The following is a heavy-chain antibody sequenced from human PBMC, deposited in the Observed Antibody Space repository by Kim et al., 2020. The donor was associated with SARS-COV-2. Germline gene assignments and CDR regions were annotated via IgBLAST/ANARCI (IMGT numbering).Heavy chain of an antibody. CDR1: GGSISSYY. J-gene: IGHJ4*02. D-gene: IGHD1-26*01. V-gene: IGHV4-59*13. CDR2: IYYSGST. CDR3: ARGLGVWELLEGYFDY. Sequence: SETLSLTCTVSGGSISSYYWSWIRQPPGKGLEWIGYIYYSGSTNYNPSLKSRVTISVDTSKNQFSLKLSSVTAADTAVYYCARGLGVWELLEGYFDYWGQGTLVTVSS.